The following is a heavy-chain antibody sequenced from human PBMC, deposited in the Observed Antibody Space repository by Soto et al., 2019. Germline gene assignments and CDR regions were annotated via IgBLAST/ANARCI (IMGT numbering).Heavy chain of an antibody. CDR1: GFSLSTSGM. V-gene: IGHV4-39*07. Sequence: SGPTLVNPTQTLTLTCTFSGFSLSTSGMCVSWIRQPPGKGLEWIGEINHSGSTNYNPSLKSRVTISVDTSKNQFSLKLSSVTAADTAVYYCASPRRRSSGYYRDYYYGMDVWGQGTTVTVSS. CDR3: ASPRRRSSGYYRDYYYGMDV. D-gene: IGHD3-22*01. CDR2: INHSGST. J-gene: IGHJ6*02.